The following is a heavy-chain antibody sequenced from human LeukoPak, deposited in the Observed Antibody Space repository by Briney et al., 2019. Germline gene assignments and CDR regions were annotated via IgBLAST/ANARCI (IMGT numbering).Heavy chain of an antibody. CDR3: ARQATNYDSSGYYSYYFDY. Sequence: EESLKISCKGSGYIFTNYLIGWVRQVPGKGLEWMGIIYPGDSDTRYSPSFQGQVTISADKSINTAYLQWSSLKASDTAMYYCARQATNYDSSGYYSYYFDYWGQGTLVTVST. CDR1: GYIFTNYL. CDR2: IYPGDSDT. D-gene: IGHD3-22*01. J-gene: IGHJ4*02. V-gene: IGHV5-51*01.